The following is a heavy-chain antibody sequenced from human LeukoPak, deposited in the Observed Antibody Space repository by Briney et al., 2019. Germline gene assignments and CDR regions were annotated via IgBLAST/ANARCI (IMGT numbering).Heavy chain of an antibody. V-gene: IGHV3-30*03. J-gene: IGHJ4*02. CDR2: ISYDGSNK. CDR1: GFTFSDYY. D-gene: IGHD6-13*01. Sequence: GGSLRLSCAASGFTFSDYYMSWIRQAPGKGLEWVAVISYDGSNKYYADSVKGRFTISRDNSKNTLYLQMNSLRAEDTAVYYCVRESQQLILGILDYWGQGTLVTVSS. CDR3: VRESQQLILGILDY.